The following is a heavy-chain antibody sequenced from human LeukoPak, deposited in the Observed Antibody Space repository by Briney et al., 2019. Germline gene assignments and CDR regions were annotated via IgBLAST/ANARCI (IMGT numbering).Heavy chain of an antibody. CDR3: ARGQSGSGSYNYYYYMDV. CDR2: INPSGGST. CDR1: GYTFTSYY. J-gene: IGHJ6*03. Sequence: GASVKVSCKASGYTFTSYYMHWVRQAPGQGLEWMGIINPSGGSTSYAQKFQGRVTMTRNTSISTAYMELSSLRSEDTAVYYCARGQSGSGSYNYYYYMDVWGKGTTVTISS. V-gene: IGHV1-46*01. D-gene: IGHD3-10*01.